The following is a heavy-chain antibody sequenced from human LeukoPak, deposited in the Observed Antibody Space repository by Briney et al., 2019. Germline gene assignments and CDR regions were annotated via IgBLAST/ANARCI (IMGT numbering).Heavy chain of an antibody. CDR2: IYYRGNT. Sequence: SETLSLTCAVSGGSISSTSYHWGWLRQPPGKGLEWIGSIYYRGNTYYNPSLKSRVTISVDTSKNQFSLKVTSVTAADTAVYYCAREASRYDFWSTYPNWFDPWGQGTLVTVSS. V-gene: IGHV4-39*07. D-gene: IGHD3-3*01. J-gene: IGHJ5*02. CDR3: AREASRYDFWSTYPNWFDP. CDR1: GGSISSTSYH.